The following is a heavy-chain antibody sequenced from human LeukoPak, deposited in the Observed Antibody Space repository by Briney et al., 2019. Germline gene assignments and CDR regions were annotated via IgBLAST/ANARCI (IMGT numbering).Heavy chain of an antibody. Sequence: GGSLRLSCAASGFIFNTYAMSWVRQAPGKGLEWVSTIRGSSESTHYADSVQGRFTISRDNSLYTVYLQMDSLRGDDTAVYYCAKDRISYTTSPGELSHWGQGTLVIVSS. J-gene: IGHJ4*02. V-gene: IGHV3-23*01. D-gene: IGHD3-10*01. CDR3: AKDRISYTTSPGELSH. CDR2: IRGSSEST. CDR1: GFIFNTYA.